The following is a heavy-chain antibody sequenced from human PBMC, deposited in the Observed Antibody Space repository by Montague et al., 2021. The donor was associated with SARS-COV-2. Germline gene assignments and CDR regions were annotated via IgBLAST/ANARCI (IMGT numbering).Heavy chain of an antibody. CDR2: IANGGRT. Sequence: SETLSLTCSVSGGSFDSDNFFWGWIRQPPGKRLEWIGVIANGGRTFDXPSLKSRVTISVHTSRNQLSLNVKSVTAADTAVYYCARHRGYDVVTYYPDFWGQGILVSVSS. CDR3: ARHRGYDVVTYYPDF. D-gene: IGHD3-9*01. CDR1: GGSFDSDNFF. J-gene: IGHJ4*02. V-gene: IGHV4-39*01.